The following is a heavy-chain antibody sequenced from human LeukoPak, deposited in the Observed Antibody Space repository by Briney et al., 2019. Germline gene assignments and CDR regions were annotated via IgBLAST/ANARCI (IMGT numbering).Heavy chain of an antibody. CDR2: IYHSGST. V-gene: IGHV4-4*02. J-gene: IGHJ4*02. CDR3: ATYYDILTGGIDY. D-gene: IGHD3-9*01. Sequence: SETLSLTCAVSGGSISSSNWWSWVRQPPGKGLEWIGEIYHSGSTNYIPSLKSRVTISVDKSKNQFSLKLSSVTAADTAVYYCATYYDILTGGIDYWGQGTLVTVSS. CDR1: GGSISSSNW.